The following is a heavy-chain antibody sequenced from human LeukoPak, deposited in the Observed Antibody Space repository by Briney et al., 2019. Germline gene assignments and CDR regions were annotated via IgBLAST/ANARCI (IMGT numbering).Heavy chain of an antibody. CDR3: ARDAGTFNY. J-gene: IGHJ4*02. Sequence: GGSLRLSCAASGFTFSSYSMNWVCQAPGTGLEWVLYISSSSTSIYYADSVKGRFTISRDNAKNSLSLQMNSLRAEDTAVYYCARDAGTFNYWGQGTLVTVSS. CDR2: ISSSSTSI. D-gene: IGHD1-26*01. V-gene: IGHV3-48*01. CDR1: GFTFSSYS.